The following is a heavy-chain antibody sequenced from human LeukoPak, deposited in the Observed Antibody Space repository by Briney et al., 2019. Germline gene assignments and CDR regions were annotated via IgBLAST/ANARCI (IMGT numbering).Heavy chain of an antibody. Sequence: AGGSLRLSCAASGFTFSSYWMNWVRQAPGKGLVWVSRINSDGSTTTYADPVKGRFTISRDNAGNTLYLQMNSLRAEDTAVYYCARYYYDSSGSQGAFDVWGQGTMVTVSS. J-gene: IGHJ3*01. CDR3: ARYYYDSSGSQGAFDV. V-gene: IGHV3-74*01. D-gene: IGHD3-22*01. CDR2: INSDGSTT. CDR1: GFTFSSYW.